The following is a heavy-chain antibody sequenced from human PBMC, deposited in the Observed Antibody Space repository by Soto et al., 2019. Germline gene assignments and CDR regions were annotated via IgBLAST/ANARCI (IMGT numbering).Heavy chain of an antibody. J-gene: IGHJ4*02. Sequence: GGSLRLSCAASGFTFSIYWMHWVRQAPGKGLVWVSRINSAGTTTTYADSMKGRFTISRDNAKNTLYLQMNSLRAEDTAVYYGARGDTAMVIDSWGQETQVPVSS. D-gene: IGHD5-18*01. V-gene: IGHV3-74*01. CDR1: GFTFSIYW. CDR3: ARGDTAMVIDS. CDR2: INSAGTTT.